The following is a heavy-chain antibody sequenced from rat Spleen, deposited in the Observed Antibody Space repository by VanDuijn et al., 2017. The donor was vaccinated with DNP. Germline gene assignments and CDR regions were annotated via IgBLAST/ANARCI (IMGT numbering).Heavy chain of an antibody. CDR1: GFTFSSSW. CDR2: MTRSGGST. V-gene: IGHV5-31*01. CDR3: TRVGLRVLFDY. D-gene: IGHD1-11*01. J-gene: IGHJ2*01. Sequence: EVQLVETGGGLVQPGRSLKLSCVASGFTFSSSWMFWIRQAPGKGLEWVASMTRSGGSTFYPDSVKGRFTVSRDNVRNTLYLQMNSLRSEDTATYYCTRVGLRVLFDYWGQGVMVTVSS.